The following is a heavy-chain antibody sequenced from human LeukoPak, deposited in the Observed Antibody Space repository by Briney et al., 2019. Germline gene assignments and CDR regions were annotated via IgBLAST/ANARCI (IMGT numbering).Heavy chain of an antibody. J-gene: IGHJ4*02. CDR1: GGSFSNYY. CDR2: INHSGST. V-gene: IGHV4-34*01. D-gene: IGHD3-3*01. CDR3: ARSRFLEWLAAY. Sequence: SQTLSLTCAVYGGSFSNYYWCWIRQPPGKGLEWIGEINHSGSTNYNPSPKSRVTISVDTSKNQFSLKLSSVTAADTAVYYCARSRFLEWLAAYWGQGTLVTVSS.